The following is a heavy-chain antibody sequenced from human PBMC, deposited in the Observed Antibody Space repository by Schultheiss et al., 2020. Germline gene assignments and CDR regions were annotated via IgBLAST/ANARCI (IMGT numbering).Heavy chain of an antibody. Sequence: GGSLRLSCVASGFTVSSNYMSWVRQAPGKGLAWVSVIYSDGSTYYADSVKGRFTISRDNSKNTLYLQMNNLRAEDTAIYYCARDIVGATSYYYYYMDVWGKGTTVTVSS. J-gene: IGHJ6*03. CDR3: ARDIVGATSYYYYYMDV. D-gene: IGHD1-26*01. CDR2: IYSDGST. V-gene: IGHV3-66*01. CDR1: GFTVSSNY.